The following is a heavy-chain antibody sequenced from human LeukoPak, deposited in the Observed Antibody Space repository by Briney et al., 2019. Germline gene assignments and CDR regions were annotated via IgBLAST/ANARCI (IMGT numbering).Heavy chain of an antibody. CDR1: GGSINNYY. D-gene: IGHD6-19*01. CDR2: IYYSGST. V-gene: IGHV4-59*01. CDR3: ARGSGWSGHGY. J-gene: IGHJ4*02. Sequence: SETLSLTCTVSGGSINNYYWSWIRKPPGKGLEWIGYIYYSGSTNYNPSLKSRVTISVDTSKNQFSLKLSSVTAADTAVYYCARGSGWSGHGYWGQGTLVTVSS.